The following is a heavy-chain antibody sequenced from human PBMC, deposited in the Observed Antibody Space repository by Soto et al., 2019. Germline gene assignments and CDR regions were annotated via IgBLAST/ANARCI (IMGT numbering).Heavy chain of an antibody. CDR1: GYSVSSLG. Sequence: RCESLKISSSGSGYSVSSLGVGWVRQMPGKGPEWMGIIYPGDSDTRYSPSFPGQVTMSADKSISTAYLQWSSLKASDTAMYYCARLGSTRPSCGRHKGAWFDDGAWFDPWGQGTLVTVSS. V-gene: IGHV5-51*01. CDR2: IYPGDSDT. D-gene: IGHD3-10*01. J-gene: IGHJ5*02. CDR3: ARLGSTRPSCGRHKGAWFDDGAWFDP.